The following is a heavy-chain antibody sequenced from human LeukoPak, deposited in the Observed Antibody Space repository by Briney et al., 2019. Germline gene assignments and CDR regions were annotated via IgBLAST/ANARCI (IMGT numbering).Heavy chain of an antibody. CDR3: ARDLSGVTGYTYGRGIDY. CDR2: IKQDGSEK. V-gene: IGHV3-7*01. D-gene: IGHD5-18*01. Sequence: QTGGSLRLSCAASGFTFSSYWMSWVRQAPGKGLEWVANIKQDGSEKYYVDSVKGRFTISRDNAKKSLYLQMNSLRAEDTAVYYCARDLSGVTGYTYGRGIDYWGQGTLVTVSS. CDR1: GFTFSSYW. J-gene: IGHJ4*02.